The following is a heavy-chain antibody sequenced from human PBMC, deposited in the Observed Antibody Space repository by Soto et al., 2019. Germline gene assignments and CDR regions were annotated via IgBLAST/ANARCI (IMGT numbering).Heavy chain of an antibody. V-gene: IGHV3-30*18. CDR2: ISYDGSNK. D-gene: IGHD3-22*01. CDR1: GFTFSSYG. Sequence: QVQLVESGGGVVQPGRSLRLSCAASGFTFSSYGMHWVRQAPGKGLEWVAVISYDGSNKYYADSVKGRFTIPRDNSKNTLYLQRDSLRAEDTAVYYCAKDRGGYYPIDYWGQGTLVTVSS. J-gene: IGHJ4*02. CDR3: AKDRGGYYPIDY.